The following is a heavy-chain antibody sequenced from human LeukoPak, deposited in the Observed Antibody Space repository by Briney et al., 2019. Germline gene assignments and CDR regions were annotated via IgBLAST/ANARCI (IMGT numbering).Heavy chain of an antibody. CDR1: GFTFSSYG. Sequence: GGSLRLSCAASGFTFSSYGMHWVRQAPGKGLEWVAVISYDGSNKYYADSVKGRFTISRDNSKNTLYLQMNSLRAEDTAVYYCASEYPLSVDLYYYYGMDVWGQGTTVTVSS. J-gene: IGHJ6*02. D-gene: IGHD2-2*02. CDR3: ASEYPLSVDLYYYYGMDV. CDR2: ISYDGSNK. V-gene: IGHV3-30*03.